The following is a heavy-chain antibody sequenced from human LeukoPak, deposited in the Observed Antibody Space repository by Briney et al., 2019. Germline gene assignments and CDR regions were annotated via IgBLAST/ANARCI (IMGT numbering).Heavy chain of an antibody. Sequence: SETLSLTXTVSGGSISSSSYYWGWIRQPPGKGLEWIGSIYYSGSTYYNPSLESRVTISVDTSKNQFSLKLSSVTAADTAVYYCARYLGSSWYYYFDYWGQGTLVTVSS. D-gene: IGHD6-13*01. CDR2: IYYSGST. V-gene: IGHV4-39*01. CDR1: GGSISSSSYY. J-gene: IGHJ4*02. CDR3: ARYLGSSWYYYFDY.